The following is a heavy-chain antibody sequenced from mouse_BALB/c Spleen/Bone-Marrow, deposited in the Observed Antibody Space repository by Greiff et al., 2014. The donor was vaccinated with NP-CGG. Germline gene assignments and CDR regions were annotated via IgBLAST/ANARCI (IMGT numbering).Heavy chain of an antibody. Sequence: VQLVESGAELVRPGSSVKISCKASGYAFSSYWMNWVKQRPGQGLEWIGQIYPGDGDTNYNGKFKGKATLTADKSSSTAYMQLSSLTSEDSEVYFCARDYYGSRYYFDYWGQGTTLTVSS. CDR2: IYPGDGDT. CDR1: GYAFSSYW. V-gene: IGHV1-80*01. D-gene: IGHD1-1*01. CDR3: ARDYYGSRYYFDY. J-gene: IGHJ2*01.